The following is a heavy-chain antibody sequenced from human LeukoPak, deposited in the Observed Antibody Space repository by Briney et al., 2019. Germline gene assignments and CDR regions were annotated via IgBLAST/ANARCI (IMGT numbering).Heavy chain of an antibody. CDR2: INSDGSNT. J-gene: IGHJ6*02. V-gene: IGHV3-74*01. CDR1: GFTFSSYW. Sequence: GGSLRLSCAASGFTFSSYWMHWVRQAPGKGLVWVSRINSDGSNTSYADSVKGRFTISRDNSKNTLYLQMNSLRAEDTAVYYCAKKKNPGGYYYGMDVWGQGTTVTVSS. CDR3: AKKKNPGGYYYGMDV. D-gene: IGHD4-23*01.